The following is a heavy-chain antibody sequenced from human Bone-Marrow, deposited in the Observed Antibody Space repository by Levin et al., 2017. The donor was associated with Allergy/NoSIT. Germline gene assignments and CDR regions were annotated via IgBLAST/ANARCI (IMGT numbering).Heavy chain of an antibody. D-gene: IGHD6-13*01. Sequence: GGSLRLSCAASGFTFSDYYMAWVRQAPGKGLEWVSYISTFGTIFYYADSVKGRFTISRDNAKNSLYLQMNSLRAEDTAVYYCARDVAWYISRWNVGYFDYWGHGTPVTVSS. CDR3: ARDVAWYISRWNVGYFDY. V-gene: IGHV3-11*01. J-gene: IGHJ4*01. CDR2: ISTFGTIF. CDR1: GFTFSDYY.